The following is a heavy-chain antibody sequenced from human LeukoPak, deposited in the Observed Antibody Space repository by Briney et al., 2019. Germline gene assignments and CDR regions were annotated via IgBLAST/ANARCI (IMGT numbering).Heavy chain of an antibody. D-gene: IGHD1-26*01. Sequence: HPGGSLRLSCAASGFTFSSYGLHWVRQAPGKGLEWVAFIRYDGNNKYYADSVKGRFTISRGNSKNTLYLQMNSLRGGDTAVYYCAKSAVGATMGDYWGQGTLVTVSS. CDR3: AKSAVGATMGDY. J-gene: IGHJ4*02. CDR2: IRYDGNNK. CDR1: GFTFSSYG. V-gene: IGHV3-30*02.